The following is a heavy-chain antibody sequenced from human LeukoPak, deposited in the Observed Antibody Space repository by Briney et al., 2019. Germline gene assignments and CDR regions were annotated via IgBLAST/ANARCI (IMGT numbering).Heavy chain of an antibody. CDR1: GFTFSSYE. CDR3: ARTTYYDDTRDYYLDY. D-gene: IGHD3-22*01. V-gene: IGHV3-48*03. Sequence: GGSLRLSCAASGFTFSSYEMNWVRQAPGKGLEWVSYISSSGSTIYYADSVKGRFTISRDNAKNSLYLQMNSLRAEDTAVYYCARTTYYDDTRDYYLDYWGQGTLVTVSS. J-gene: IGHJ4*02. CDR2: ISSSGSTI.